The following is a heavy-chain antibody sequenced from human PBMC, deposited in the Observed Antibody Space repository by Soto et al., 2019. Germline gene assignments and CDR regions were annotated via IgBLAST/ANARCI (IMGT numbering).Heavy chain of an antibody. V-gene: IGHV3-30-3*01. J-gene: IGHJ3*02. CDR2: ISYVGSNK. Sequence: QVQLVESGGGVVQPGRSLRLSCAASGFTFSSYAMHWVRQAPGKGLEWVAVISYVGSNKYYADSVKGRFTISRDNSKNTLYLQMNSLRAEDTAVYYCARGSSYRGGRDAFDIWGQGTMVTVSS. CDR1: GFTFSSYA. D-gene: IGHD3-16*02. CDR3: ARGSSYRGGRDAFDI.